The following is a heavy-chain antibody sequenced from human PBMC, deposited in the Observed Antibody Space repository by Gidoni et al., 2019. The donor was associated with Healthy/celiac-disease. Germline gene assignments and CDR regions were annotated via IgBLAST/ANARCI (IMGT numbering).Heavy chain of an antibody. CDR3: AKAINWNDLLYGMDV. CDR1: GFTLSSYA. V-gene: IGHV3-23*01. J-gene: IGHJ6*02. Sequence: EVQLLESGGGLVQPGGSLRLSCAASGFTLSSYAMSWVRQAPGKGLEWVSAISGSGGSTYYADSVKGRFTISRDNSKNTLYLQMNSLRAEDTAVYYCAKAINWNDLLYGMDVWGQGTTVTVSS. D-gene: IGHD1-1*01. CDR2: ISGSGGST.